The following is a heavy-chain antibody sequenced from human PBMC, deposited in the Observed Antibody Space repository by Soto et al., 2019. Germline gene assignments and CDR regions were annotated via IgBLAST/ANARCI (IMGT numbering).Heavy chain of an antibody. Sequence: QVQLVQSGAEVKKPGSSVRVSCKTSGGTFTEYGVSWVRQAPGQGLEWMGGIVPKFTTANYAQKFQGRVTITADRSTNTVYLSRGSLTSEDTAVYFCARANFTADHFDSAGYWPLHHWGQGTLVRVSS. CDR1: GGTFTEYG. D-gene: IGHD3-22*01. CDR3: ARANFTADHFDSAGYWPLHH. V-gene: IGHV1-69*06. J-gene: IGHJ1*01. CDR2: IVPKFTTA.